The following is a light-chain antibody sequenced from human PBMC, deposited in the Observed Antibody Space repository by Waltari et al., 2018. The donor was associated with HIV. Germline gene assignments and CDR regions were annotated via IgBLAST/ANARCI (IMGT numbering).Light chain of an antibody. CDR3: LSYDGVDQV. CDR1: SGNISSDS. Sequence: NFILTQPHSVSGSPGKPVTISCTRSSGNISSDSVQWYQLRQDTAPSNLIYENKQRRAGVSVRFSGAIDRSTNSASLTISGLMAEDEADYYCLSYDGVDQVFGGGTKLTVL. J-gene: IGLJ3*02. CDR2: ENK. V-gene: IGLV6-57*03.